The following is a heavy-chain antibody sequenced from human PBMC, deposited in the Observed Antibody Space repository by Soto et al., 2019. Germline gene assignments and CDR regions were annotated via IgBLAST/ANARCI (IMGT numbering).Heavy chain of an antibody. D-gene: IGHD3-10*01. CDR3: ARGTLITMVRGRPNKGAYYFDY. CDR1: GGSFSGYY. V-gene: IGHV4-34*01. J-gene: IGHJ4*02. CDR2: INHSGST. Sequence: PSETLSLTCAVYGGSFSGYYWSWIRQPPGKGLEWIGEINHSGSTNYNPSLKSRVTISVDTSKNQFSLKLSSVTAADTAVYYCARGTLITMVRGRPNKGAYYFDYWGQGTLVTVSS.